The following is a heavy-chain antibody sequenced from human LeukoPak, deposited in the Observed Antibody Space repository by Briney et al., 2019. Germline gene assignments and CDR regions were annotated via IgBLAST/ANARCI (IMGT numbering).Heavy chain of an antibody. CDR1: GGTFSSYA. CDR2: IIPIFGTA. CDR3: ARTFVTYYYGSGSYYYFDY. D-gene: IGHD3-10*01. J-gene: IGHJ4*02. V-gene: IGHV1-69*13. Sequence: SVKVSCKASGGTFSSYAISWVRQAPGQGLEWMGGIIPIFGTANYAQKSQGRVTITADESTSTAYMELSSLRSEDTAVYYCARTFVTYYYGSGSYYYFDYWGQGTLVTVSS.